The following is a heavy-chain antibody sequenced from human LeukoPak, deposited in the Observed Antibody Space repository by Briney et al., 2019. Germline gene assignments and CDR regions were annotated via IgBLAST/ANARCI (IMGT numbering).Heavy chain of an antibody. CDR2: ISWNSGSI. CDR1: GFTCDDYA. D-gene: IGHD1-26*01. CDR3: AKDYRDFRVGATIDY. Sequence: GGSLRLSCAASGFTCDDYAMHWVRQAPGKGLEWVSGISWNSGSIGHADSVKGRCTISREDSKNTLYLQRHSLRAEDTAVYYCAKDYRDFRVGATIDYWGQGTLVTVSS. V-gene: IGHV3-9*01. J-gene: IGHJ4*02.